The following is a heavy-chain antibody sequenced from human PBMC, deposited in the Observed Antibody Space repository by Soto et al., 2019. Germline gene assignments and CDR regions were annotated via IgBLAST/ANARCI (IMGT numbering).Heavy chain of an antibody. D-gene: IGHD1-1*01. J-gene: IGHJ5*02. CDR3: AKDLVAFTTGRRSPFGT. Sequence: QVQLVESGGGVVQPGRSLRLSCAASGFTFRAYGMHWVRQTPGKGLEWVAVISYDGNNEYYAESAKGRFTISRDNSKDTLYLQMNSLRADDTAVYFCAKDLVAFTTGRRSPFGTWGQGTLVTVSS. CDR1: GFTFRAYG. CDR2: ISYDGNNE. V-gene: IGHV3-30*18.